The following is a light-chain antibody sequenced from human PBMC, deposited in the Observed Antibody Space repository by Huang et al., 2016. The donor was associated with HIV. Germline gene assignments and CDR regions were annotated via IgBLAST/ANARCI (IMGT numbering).Light chain of an antibody. Sequence: EIVMTQSPATLSVSPGERATLSCRASQNIGDNLTWYQHKPGQAPRLLIYGVSTRATGIPPRFSGSGSGTEFTLTISGLESEDFAVYYCQQFNNWPPRFTFGPGTTVDVK. CDR2: GVS. CDR1: QNIGDN. V-gene: IGKV3-15*01. CDR3: QQFNNWPPRFT. J-gene: IGKJ3*01.